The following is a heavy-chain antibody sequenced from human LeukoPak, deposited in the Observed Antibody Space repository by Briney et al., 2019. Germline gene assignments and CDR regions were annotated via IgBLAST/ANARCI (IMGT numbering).Heavy chain of an antibody. Sequence: ASVKVSCKASGGTFSSYAISWVRQAPGQGLEWMGRIIPILGIANYAQKFQGRVTITADKSTSTAYMELSSLRSEDTAVYYCARESALYYDSSGYDAFDIWGQGTMVTVSS. D-gene: IGHD3-22*01. V-gene: IGHV1-69*04. J-gene: IGHJ3*02. CDR2: IIPILGIA. CDR3: ARESALYYDSSGYDAFDI. CDR1: GGTFSSYA.